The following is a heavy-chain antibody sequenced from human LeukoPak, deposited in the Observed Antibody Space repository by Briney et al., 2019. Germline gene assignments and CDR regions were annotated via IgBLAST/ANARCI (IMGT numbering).Heavy chain of an antibody. J-gene: IGHJ4*02. Sequence: GGSLRLSCAASGFTFSDYYMSWIRQAPGKGLEWVSYITSSGTTIYYADSVKGRFTISRDNAKNPLYLQMNSLRAEDTAVYYCARDSGSNCLDYWGQGTLVTVSS. D-gene: IGHD6-13*01. CDR3: ARDSGSNCLDY. CDR2: ITSSGTTI. V-gene: IGHV3-11*01. CDR1: GFTFSDYY.